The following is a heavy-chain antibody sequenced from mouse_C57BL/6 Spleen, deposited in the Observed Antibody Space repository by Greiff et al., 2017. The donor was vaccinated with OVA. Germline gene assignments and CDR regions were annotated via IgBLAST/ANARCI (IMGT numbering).Heavy chain of an antibody. CDR3: ARCYSNYGYFDY. V-gene: IGHV1-64*01. D-gene: IGHD2-5*01. CDR2: IHPNSGST. Sequence: QVQLQQPGAELVKPGASVKLSCKASGYTFTSYWMHWVKQRPGQGLEWIGMIHPNSGSTNYNEKFKSKATLTVDKSSSTAYMQLSSLTSEDSAVYYCARCYSNYGYFDYWGQGTTLTVSS. CDR1: GYTFTSYW. J-gene: IGHJ2*01.